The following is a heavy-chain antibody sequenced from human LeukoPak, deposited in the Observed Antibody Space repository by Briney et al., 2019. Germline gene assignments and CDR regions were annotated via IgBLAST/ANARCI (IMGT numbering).Heavy chain of an antibody. CDR3: ARTGAATVTTIDY. CDR2: IYYSGST. V-gene: IGHV4-39*07. D-gene: IGHD4-17*01. J-gene: IGHJ4*02. CDR1: GGSISSTSYY. Sequence: SETLSLTCTVSGGSISSTSYYWAWIRQPPGKGLEWIGNIYYSGSTYYNPSLKSRVTISVDKSKNQFSLKLSSVTAADTAVYYCARTGAATVTTIDYWGQGTLVTVSS.